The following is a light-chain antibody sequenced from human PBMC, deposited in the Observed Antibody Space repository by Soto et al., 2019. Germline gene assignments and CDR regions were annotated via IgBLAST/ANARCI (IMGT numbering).Light chain of an antibody. Sequence: QSVLTQPPSVSGAPGQRVTISCTGSSSNIGAGYDVHWYQQLPGTAPKLLIYGNSNRPSGVPDRSSGSKSGTSASLAITGLQAEDEADYYCQSYDSGLSAVVFGGGKKLTVL. CDR3: QSYDSGLSAVV. V-gene: IGLV1-40*01. J-gene: IGLJ2*01. CDR1: SSNIGAGYD. CDR2: GNS.